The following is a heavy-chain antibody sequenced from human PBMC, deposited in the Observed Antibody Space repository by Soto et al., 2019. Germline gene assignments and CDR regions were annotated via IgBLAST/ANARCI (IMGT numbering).Heavy chain of an antibody. J-gene: IGHJ6*02. V-gene: IGHV1-46*01. D-gene: IGHD6-13*01. CDR3: ARATSAGNGRRVDV. CDR1: GYTFTTYY. Sequence: QVQLVQSGTEVKEPGASVSLSCKASGYTFTTYYIHWVRQAPGQGLEWMGMINPSGGRTTYAQNFHGRVTMTRDPSTSTVYMDLNSLRSDDTAVYYCARATSAGNGRRVDVWGQGTTVTVSS. CDR2: INPSGGRT.